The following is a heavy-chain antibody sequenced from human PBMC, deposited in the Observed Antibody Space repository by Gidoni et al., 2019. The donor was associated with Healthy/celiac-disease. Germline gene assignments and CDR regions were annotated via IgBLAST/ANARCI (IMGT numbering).Heavy chain of an antibody. D-gene: IGHD5-12*01. CDR3: ARGRPAGYSGYVIPVWYYYYGMDV. V-gene: IGHV4-34*01. CDR2: SNHSGST. CDR1: GGLLSGYY. J-gene: IGHJ6*02. Sequence: QVQLQQPGAGLLKPSEILSLTCAVYGGLLSGYYWRCNRQPPGKGLVWSGESNHSGSTTYKPSLKSRVTISVDTSKNQFSLKLSSVTAADTAVYYCARGRPAGYSGYVIPVWYYYYGMDVWGQGTTVTVSS.